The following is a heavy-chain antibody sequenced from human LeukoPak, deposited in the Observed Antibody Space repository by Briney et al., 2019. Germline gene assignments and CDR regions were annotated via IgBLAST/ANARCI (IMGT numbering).Heavy chain of an antibody. CDR3: AKGNTAMVTHYYFDY. D-gene: IGHD5-18*01. Sequence: GSLRLSCAASGFTFDDYGMSWVRQAPGKGLEWVAVISYDGSNKYYADFVKGRFTISRDNSKNTLYLQMNSLRAEDTAVYYCAKGNTAMVTHYYFDYWGQGTLVTVSS. CDR1: GFTFDDYG. J-gene: IGHJ4*02. CDR2: ISYDGSNK. V-gene: IGHV3-30*18.